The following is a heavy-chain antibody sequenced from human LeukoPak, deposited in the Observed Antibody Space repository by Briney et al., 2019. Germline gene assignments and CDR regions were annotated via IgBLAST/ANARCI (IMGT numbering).Heavy chain of an antibody. D-gene: IGHD1-26*01. J-gene: IGHJ4*02. V-gene: IGHV4-30-2*01. CDR1: GGSISSGGYY. Sequence: SGTLSLTCTVSGGSISSGGYYWSRIRQPPGKGLEWIGYIYHSGSTYYNPSLKSRVTISVDRSKNQFSLKLSSVTAADTAVYYCARGLKWELTLFDYWGQGTLVTVSS. CDR3: ARGLKWELTLFDY. CDR2: IYHSGST.